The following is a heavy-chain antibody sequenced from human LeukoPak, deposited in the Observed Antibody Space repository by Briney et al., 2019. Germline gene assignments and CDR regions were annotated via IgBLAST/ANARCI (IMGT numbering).Heavy chain of an antibody. V-gene: IGHV4-34*01. CDR3: AREASSGWTTDAFDI. CDR1: GFTFSSYG. CDR2: INHSGST. D-gene: IGHD6-19*01. J-gene: IGHJ3*02. Sequence: GSLRLSCAASGFTFSSYGMSWVRQPPGKGLEWIGEINHSGSTNYNPSLKSRVTISVDTSKNQFSLKLSSVTAADTAVYYCAREASSGWTTDAFDIWGQGTMVTVSS.